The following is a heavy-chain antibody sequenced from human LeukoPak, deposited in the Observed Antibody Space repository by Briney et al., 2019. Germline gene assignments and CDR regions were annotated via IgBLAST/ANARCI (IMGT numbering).Heavy chain of an antibody. Sequence: GGSLRLSCAASGFTFSSYSMNWVRQAPGKGLEWVSSISSSSTYIYYADSVKGRFTISRDKAKNSLYLQMNSLRAEDTAVYYCARDLTTVTTAVFAYWGQRTLVTVSS. CDR3: ARDLTTVTTAVFAY. CDR2: ISSSSTYI. CDR1: GFTFSSYS. J-gene: IGHJ4*02. D-gene: IGHD4-11*01. V-gene: IGHV3-21*06.